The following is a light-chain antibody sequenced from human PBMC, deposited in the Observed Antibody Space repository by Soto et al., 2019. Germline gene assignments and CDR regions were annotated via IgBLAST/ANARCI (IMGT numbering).Light chain of an antibody. Sequence: EIVLTQSPGTLSLSPGERATLSCRASQSVSSSYLAWYQRKPGQAPRLLIHGASTRAAGISDRFSGSGSGTDFTLTISRLEPEDFAVYYCQQYNNWPRTFGQGTKVEIK. CDR2: GAS. J-gene: IGKJ1*01. V-gene: IGKV3-20*01. CDR1: QSVSSSY. CDR3: QQYNNWPRT.